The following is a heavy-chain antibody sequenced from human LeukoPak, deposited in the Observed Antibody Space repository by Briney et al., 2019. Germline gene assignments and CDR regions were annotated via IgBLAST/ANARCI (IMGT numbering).Heavy chain of an antibody. CDR1: GGSISSGGYY. Sequence: SETLSLTCTVSGGSISSGGYYWSWIRQHPGKGLEWIGYIYYSGSTYYNPSLKSRVTISVDTSKNQFSLKLSSVTAADTAVYYCARDREGAPDYWGQGTLVTVSS. CDR2: IYYSGST. D-gene: IGHD1-26*01. CDR3: ARDREGAPDY. J-gene: IGHJ4*02. V-gene: IGHV4-31*03.